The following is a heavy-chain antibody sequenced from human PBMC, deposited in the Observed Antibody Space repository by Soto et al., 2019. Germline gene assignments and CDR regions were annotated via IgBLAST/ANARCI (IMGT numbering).Heavy chain of an antibody. CDR2: IIPLFGKA. Sequence: VKVSCKASGGTFSRYAISWVRQAPGQRLEWMGGIIPLFGKANYAQKFQGRVTITADESTSTAYMELSSLRSEDTAVYYCARDGTLFDSSGYYYLYWGQGTLVTVSS. CDR3: ARDGTLFDSSGYYYLY. CDR1: GGTFSRYA. D-gene: IGHD3-22*01. J-gene: IGHJ4*02. V-gene: IGHV1-69*13.